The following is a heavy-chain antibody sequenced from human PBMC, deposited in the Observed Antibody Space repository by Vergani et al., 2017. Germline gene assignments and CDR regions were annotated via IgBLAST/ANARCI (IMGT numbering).Heavy chain of an antibody. Sequence: QLVESGGGLVQPGKSLRLSCAASGFNFSSYNMNWVRQAPGKGLEWVSSVSVTRSSRGQSYADSVKGRFTISRDSAKNSLYLQMNSLRAEDTAIYYCAREYSSSSGRTFDIWGQGTKVIVSS. CDR2: VSVTRSSRGQ. V-gene: IGHV3-48*01. CDR3: AREYSSSSGRTFDI. CDR1: GFNFSSYN. D-gene: IGHD6-6*01. J-gene: IGHJ3*02.